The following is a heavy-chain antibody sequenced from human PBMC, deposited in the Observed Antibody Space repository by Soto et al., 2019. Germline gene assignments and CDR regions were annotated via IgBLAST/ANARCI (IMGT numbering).Heavy chain of an antibody. CDR1: GFNFDDYA. Sequence: VQLMESGGGLVQPGTSLRLSCAASGFNFDDYAMHWVRQAPGKGLEWVSGISWNSGSADYAVSVKGRFTFSRNNAKNYLYLQMNSGGPEDTAFYFCAKAISSGWFVVFDSWGQGTMVTVSS. V-gene: IGHV3-9*01. CDR3: AKAISSGWFVVFDS. J-gene: IGHJ4*02. CDR2: ISWNSGSA. D-gene: IGHD3-22*01.